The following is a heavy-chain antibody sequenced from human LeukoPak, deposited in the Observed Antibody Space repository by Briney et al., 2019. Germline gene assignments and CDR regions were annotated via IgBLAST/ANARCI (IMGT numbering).Heavy chain of an antibody. Sequence: SETLSLTCTVSGYSISSGHYWAWIRQSPEKGLECIATMFHSGSTYYNPSLKSRVTTSVDTSKNEFSLNLSSVTAADTAVYYCARDLNYWGQGTLVTVSS. J-gene: IGHJ4*02. CDR1: GYSISSGHY. CDR2: MFHSGST. V-gene: IGHV4-38-2*02. CDR3: ARDLNY.